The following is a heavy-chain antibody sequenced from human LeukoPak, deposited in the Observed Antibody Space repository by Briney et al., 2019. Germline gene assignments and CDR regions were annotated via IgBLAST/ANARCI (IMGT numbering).Heavy chain of an antibody. Sequence: PGGSLRLSCAASGFTFSSYAMSWVRQAPGKGLEWVSAISGSGGSTYYADSVKGRFTISRDNSKNTLYLQMNRLTAEDTAVYYCAKGYSTVTTVRRTWFDPWGQGTLVTVSS. D-gene: IGHD4-17*01. CDR1: GFTFSSYA. CDR3: AKGYSTVTTVRRTWFDP. J-gene: IGHJ5*02. CDR2: ISGSGGST. V-gene: IGHV3-23*01.